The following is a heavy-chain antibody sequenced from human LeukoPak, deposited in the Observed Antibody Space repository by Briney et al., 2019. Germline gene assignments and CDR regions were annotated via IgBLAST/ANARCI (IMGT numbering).Heavy chain of an antibody. D-gene: IGHD5-12*01. CDR1: GGSISSGDYY. V-gene: IGHV4-30-4*08. Sequence: SETLSLTCTVSGGSISSGDYYWSWIREPPGKGLERIGYIYYSGSTYYNPSLKSRVTISVDTSKNQFSLKLSSVTAADTAVYCCGRDGLSGYVYDYWGQGTLVTVSS. J-gene: IGHJ4*02. CDR2: IYYSGST. CDR3: GRDGLSGYVYDY.